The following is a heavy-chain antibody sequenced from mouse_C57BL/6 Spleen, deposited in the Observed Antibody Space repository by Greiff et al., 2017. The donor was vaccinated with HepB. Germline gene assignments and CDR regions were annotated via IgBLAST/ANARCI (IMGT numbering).Heavy chain of an antibody. V-gene: IGHV1-80*01. CDR2: IYPGDGDT. Sequence: VQLQQSGAELVKPGASVKISCKASGYSFSSYWMNWVKQRPGKGLEWIGQIYPGDGDTNYNGKFKGKATLTADKSSSTAYMQLSSLTSEDSAVYFCARRSTMVRDYFDYWGQGTTLTVSS. D-gene: IGHD2-2*01. CDR1: GYSFSSYW. CDR3: ARRSTMVRDYFDY. J-gene: IGHJ2*01.